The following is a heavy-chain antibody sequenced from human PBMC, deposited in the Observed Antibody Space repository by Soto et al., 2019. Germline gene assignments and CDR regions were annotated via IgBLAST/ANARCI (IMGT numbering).Heavy chain of an antibody. J-gene: IGHJ4*02. V-gene: IGHV3-21*06. CDR3: ARDWSSSDWFPHIDY. CDR2: ISGSSSFI. Sequence: EVQLVESGGGLVKPGGSLRLSCAASGFTFRSYSMNWVRQAPGKGLEWVSSISGSSSFIYYADSVKGRFTISRDNAKNSLYVQMNSLRAEDTAVYYCARDWSSSDWFPHIDYWGQGTLVTVSS. CDR1: GFTFRSYS. D-gene: IGHD6-19*01.